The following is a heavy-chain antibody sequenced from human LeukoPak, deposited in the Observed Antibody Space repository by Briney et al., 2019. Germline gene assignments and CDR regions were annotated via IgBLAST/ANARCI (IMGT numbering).Heavy chain of an antibody. Sequence: RASVKVSCKAPGYTFTSYGISWVRQAPGQGLEWMGWISAYNGNTNYAQKLQGRVTMTTDTSTSTAYMELRSLRSDDTAVYYCARSQDYYDPDPWGQGTLVTVSS. D-gene: IGHD3-22*01. CDR1: GYTFTSYG. V-gene: IGHV1-18*01. J-gene: IGHJ5*02. CDR3: ARSQDYYDPDP. CDR2: ISAYNGNT.